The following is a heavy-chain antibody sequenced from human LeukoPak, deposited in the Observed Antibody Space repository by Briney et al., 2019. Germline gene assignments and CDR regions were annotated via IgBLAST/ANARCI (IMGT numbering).Heavy chain of an antibody. CDR1: GGSISSYY. Sequence: SETLSLTCTVSGGSISSYYWSWIRQPPGRGLEWIGYIYYSGSTNYNPSLKSRVTISVDTSKNQFSLKLSSVTAADTAVYYCARDAARDYYDSSGYYPFDPWGQGTLVTVSS. CDR3: ARDAARDYYDSSGYYPFDP. J-gene: IGHJ5*02. D-gene: IGHD3-22*01. CDR2: IYYSGST. V-gene: IGHV4-59*01.